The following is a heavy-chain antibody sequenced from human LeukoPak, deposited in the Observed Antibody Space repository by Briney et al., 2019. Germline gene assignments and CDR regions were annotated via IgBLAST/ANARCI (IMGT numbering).Heavy chain of an antibody. CDR2: IKQDGSEK. V-gene: IGHV3-7*01. CDR1: GFTFITYW. J-gene: IGHJ4*02. CDR3: ARAPWWELRENLSFDY. Sequence: AGGSLRLSCAASGFTFITYWMTWVRRPQGKGLKWLANIKQDGSEKYYVDSVKGRFTISRDNAKNSLYLQMNSLRAEDTAVYYCARAPWWELRENLSFDYWGQGTLVTVSS. D-gene: IGHD1-26*01.